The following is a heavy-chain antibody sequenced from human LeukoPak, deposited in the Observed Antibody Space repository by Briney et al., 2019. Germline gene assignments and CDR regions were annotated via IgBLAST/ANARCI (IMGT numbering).Heavy chain of an antibody. CDR2: ISWNSGII. CDR1: GFTFDDSA. Sequence: GGSLRLSCAASGFTFDDSAMHWVRQVPGKGLEWVSGISWNSGIIDYADPVKGRFTISRDNAKNSLYLQMNNLRPDDTAFYYCAKAPPYHSDSSGYFQHWGQGTLVTVSS. D-gene: IGHD3-22*01. J-gene: IGHJ1*01. V-gene: IGHV3-9*01. CDR3: AKAPPYHSDSSGYFQH.